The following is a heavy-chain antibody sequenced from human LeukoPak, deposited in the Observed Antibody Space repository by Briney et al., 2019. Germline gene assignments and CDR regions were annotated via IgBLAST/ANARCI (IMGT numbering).Heavy chain of an antibody. Sequence: SETLSLTCTVSGGSISSYYWSWIRQPPGKGLEWIGYIYYSGSTNYNPSLKSRVTISVDTSKNQFSLKLSSVTAADTAVYYCAKWVAVKAFDIWGQGTMVTVSS. V-gene: IGHV4-59*01. CDR3: AKWVAVKAFDI. CDR2: IYYSGST. J-gene: IGHJ3*02. CDR1: GGSISSYY. D-gene: IGHD6-19*01.